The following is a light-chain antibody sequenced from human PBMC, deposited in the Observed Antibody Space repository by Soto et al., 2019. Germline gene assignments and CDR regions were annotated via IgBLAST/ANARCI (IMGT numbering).Light chain of an antibody. CDR3: QQYDRTPLT. V-gene: IGKV4-1*01. CDR2: WAS. CDR1: QNLLYSSNNKNY. Sequence: DIVMTQSPDSLAVSLGERATINCKSSQNLLYSSNNKNYLAWYQQKPGQPPKLLIYWASTRESRVPDRFSGSGSGTDFTLTISSQQAEDVAVYYCQQYDRTPLTFGGGTKVEIK. J-gene: IGKJ4*01.